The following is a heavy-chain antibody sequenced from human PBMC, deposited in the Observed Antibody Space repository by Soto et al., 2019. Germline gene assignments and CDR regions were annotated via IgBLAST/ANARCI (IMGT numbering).Heavy chain of an antibody. CDR2: ISSGRTNK. J-gene: IGHJ4*02. V-gene: IGHV3-11*01. D-gene: IGHD1-1*01. CDR1: GFPSGDFY. Sequence: QVQLVESGGGWVKPGGPRRLSFAASGFPSGDFYRSWIGRAPGKGLEGISYISSGRTNKFYADSVKGRFTVSRDNAKNSVYLQMDSLRAEDTAVYYCARDRNAAGSDYWGQGTLVTVSS. CDR3: ARDRNAAGSDY.